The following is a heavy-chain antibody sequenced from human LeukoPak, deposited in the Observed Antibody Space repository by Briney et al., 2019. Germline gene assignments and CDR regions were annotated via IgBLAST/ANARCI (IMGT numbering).Heavy chain of an antibody. V-gene: IGHV4-31*03. Sequence: PSETLSLTCTVSGGSISSGGYYWSWIRQHPGKGLEWIGYIYYSGSTYYNPSLKSRVTISVDTSKNQFSLKLSSVTAADTAVYYCAIHGSGSTNPMNWFDPWGQGTLVTVSS. CDR1: GGSISSGGYY. D-gene: IGHD3-10*01. J-gene: IGHJ5*02. CDR2: IYYSGST. CDR3: AIHGSGSTNPMNWFDP.